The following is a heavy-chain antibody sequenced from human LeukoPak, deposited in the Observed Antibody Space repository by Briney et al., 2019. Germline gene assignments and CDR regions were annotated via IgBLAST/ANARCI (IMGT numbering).Heavy chain of an antibody. V-gene: IGHV4-61*02. CDR1: GGSISSGSYY. D-gene: IGHD2-2*01. Sequence: SETLSLTCTVSGGSISSGSYYWSWIRQPAGKGLEWIGRIYTSGSTNYNPSLKSRVTISVDTSKNQFSLKLSSVTAADTAVYYCARARLGRLYCSSTSCYRGWFDPWGQETLVTVSS. CDR2: IYTSGST. J-gene: IGHJ5*02. CDR3: ARARLGRLYCSSTSCYRGWFDP.